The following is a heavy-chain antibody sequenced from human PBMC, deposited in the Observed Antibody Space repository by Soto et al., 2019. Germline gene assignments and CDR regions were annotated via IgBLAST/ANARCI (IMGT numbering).Heavy chain of an antibody. J-gene: IGHJ6*02. V-gene: IGHV2-70*01. D-gene: IGHD3-16*01. CDR2: IDWDDDK. CDR3: ARIWGYRMDV. CDR1: GFSLSTSGMC. Sequence: VFGPTLVNPTHTLTLTCTFSGFSLSTSGMCVSWIRQPPGKALEWLALIDWDDDKYYSTSLKTRLTISKDTSKNQVVLTMTNKDPVDTATYYCARIWGYRMDVWGQGTTVTVSS.